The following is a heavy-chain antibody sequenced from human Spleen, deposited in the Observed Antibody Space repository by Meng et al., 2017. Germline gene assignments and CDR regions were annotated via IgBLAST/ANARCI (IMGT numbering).Heavy chain of an antibody. CDR2: IYPGDSDT. Sequence: KVSCKGSGYSFTTYWIGWVRQMPGRGLEWMGIIYPGDSDTRYSPSFQGQVTISADKSITTAYLQWSSLKASDTAMYYCARRQKGYCTGGSCYLDYWGQGTLVTVSS. V-gene: IGHV5-51*01. CDR3: ARRQKGYCTGGSCYLDY. J-gene: IGHJ4*02. D-gene: IGHD2-15*01. CDR1: GYSFTTYW.